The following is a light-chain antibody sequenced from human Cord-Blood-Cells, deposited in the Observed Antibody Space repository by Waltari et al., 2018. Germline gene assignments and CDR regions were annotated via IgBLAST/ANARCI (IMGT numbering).Light chain of an antibody. CDR1: QSISSW. CDR2: KAS. J-gene: IGKJ2*01. CDR3: QQDKSYPYT. Sequence: DIQMTQSPPTLSATLGDRATITCRASQSISSWFAWYQQKPGKAPKLLIYKASSLESGVPSRFSGSGSGTEFTLNISSLQPDDFATYYCQQDKSYPYTFGQGTKLEIK. V-gene: IGKV1-5*03.